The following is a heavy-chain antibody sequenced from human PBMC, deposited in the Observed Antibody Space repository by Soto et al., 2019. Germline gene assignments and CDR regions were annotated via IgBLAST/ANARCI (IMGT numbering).Heavy chain of an antibody. CDR1: GYTFSNYG. V-gene: IGHV1-18*01. Sequence: SAVKVSFKTSGYTFSNYGITWVRQAPGQPLEWLGWISLYSDGTNYAQKFQGRVSMTTDTSTTTAYMELRSLRSDDTAVYYCARVVPGAEAWFGPWGQGTLVTVSS. CDR3: ARVVPGAEAWFGP. CDR2: ISLYSDGT. J-gene: IGHJ5*02. D-gene: IGHD2-2*01.